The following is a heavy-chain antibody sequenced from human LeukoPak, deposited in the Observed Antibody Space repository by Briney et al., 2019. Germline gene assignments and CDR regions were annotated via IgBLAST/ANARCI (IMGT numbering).Heavy chain of an antibody. CDR1: GSISSYY. CDR3: ARQKCTSASCLTKNAFDV. J-gene: IGHJ3*01. V-gene: IGHV4-4*09. CDR2: IYTSGTT. D-gene: IGHD2-2*01. Sequence: SETLSLTCTVSGSISSYYWSWIRQPPGKGLEWIGYIYTSGTTNYNPSLKSRVTISVDTSKNQFSLDLSSVTAADSAVYYCARQKCTSASCLTKNAFDVWGQGTMVTVSS.